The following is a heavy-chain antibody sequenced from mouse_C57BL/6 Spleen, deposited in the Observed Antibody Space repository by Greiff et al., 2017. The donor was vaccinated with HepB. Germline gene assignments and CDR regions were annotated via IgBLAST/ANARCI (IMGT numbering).Heavy chain of an antibody. J-gene: IGHJ2*01. Sequence: QVQLKESGAELVRPGTSVKMSCKASGYTFTNYWIGWAKQRPGHGLEWIGDIYPGGGYTNYNEKFKGKATLTADKSSSTAYMQFSSLTSEDSAIYYCARRGDYDPFFDYWGQGTTLTVSS. D-gene: IGHD2-4*01. V-gene: IGHV1-63*01. CDR2: IYPGGGYT. CDR3: ARRGDYDPFFDY. CDR1: GYTFTNYW.